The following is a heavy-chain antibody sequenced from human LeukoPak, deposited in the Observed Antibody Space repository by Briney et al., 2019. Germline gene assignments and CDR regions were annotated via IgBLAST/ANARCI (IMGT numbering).Heavy chain of an antibody. CDR3: ARGRYCSSTSCPYNWFDP. D-gene: IGHD2-2*01. CDR1: GYTFTGYY. CDR2: INPNSGGT. Sequence: ASVKVSCKASGYTFTGYYMHWVRQAPGQGLEWMGWINPNSGGTNYAQKFQGRVTMTRDTSISTAYMELSRLRSDDTVVYYCARGRYCSSTSCPYNWFDPWGQGTLVTVSS. J-gene: IGHJ5*02. V-gene: IGHV1-2*02.